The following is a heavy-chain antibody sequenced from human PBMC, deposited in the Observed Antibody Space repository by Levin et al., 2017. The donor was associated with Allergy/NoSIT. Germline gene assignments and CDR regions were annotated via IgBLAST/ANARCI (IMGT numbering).Heavy chain of an antibody. Sequence: SCAASGFTFSSYWMHWVRQAPGKGLVWVSRIKSDGSSTNYADSVQGRFTISRDNAKNTLYLQMNSLRAEDTAVYYCARRYFDTSAYTYGGWGQGTLVTVSS. D-gene: IGHD3-22*01. J-gene: IGHJ4*02. CDR3: ARRYFDTSAYTYGG. V-gene: IGHV3-74*01. CDR2: IKSDGSST. CDR1: GFTFSSYW.